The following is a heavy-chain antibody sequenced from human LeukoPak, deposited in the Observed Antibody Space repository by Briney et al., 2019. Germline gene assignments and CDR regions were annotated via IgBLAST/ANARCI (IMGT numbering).Heavy chain of an antibody. CDR3: ATGGVHYYDSSADY. CDR2: ISSSSSYI. D-gene: IGHD3-22*01. J-gene: IGHJ4*02. V-gene: IGHV3-21*01. CDR1: GFTFSSYS. Sequence: GGPLRLSCAASGFTFSSYSMNWVRQAPGKGLEWVSSISSSSSYIYYADSVKGRFTISRDNAKNSLYLQMNSLRGEDTAVYYCATGGVHYYDSSADYWGQGTLVTVSS.